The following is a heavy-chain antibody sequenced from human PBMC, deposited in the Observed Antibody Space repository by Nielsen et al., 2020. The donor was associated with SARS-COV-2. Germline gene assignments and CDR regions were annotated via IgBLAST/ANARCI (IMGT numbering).Heavy chain of an antibody. CDR3: ASMEEGRRLPPYYYYYMDV. J-gene: IGHJ6*03. V-gene: IGHV1-18*01. CDR2: ISAYNGNT. Sequence: ASVKVSCKASGYTFTSYGISWVRQAPGQGLEWMGWISAYNGNTNYAQKLQGRVTMTTDTSTSTAYMELRSLRSEDTAVYYCASMEEGRRLPPYYYYYMDVWGKGTTVTVSS. CDR1: GYTFTSYG. D-gene: IGHD2-15*01.